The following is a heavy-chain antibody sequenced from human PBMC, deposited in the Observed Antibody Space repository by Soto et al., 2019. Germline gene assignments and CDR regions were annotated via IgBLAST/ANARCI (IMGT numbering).Heavy chain of an antibody. V-gene: IGHV4-4*02. CDR1: GDSISNTNW. CDR3: ARPIDGFYAMDV. J-gene: IGHJ6*02. Sequence: SETLSLTCAVSGDSISNTNWWSWVRQPPGKGLEWIAEIYHRGTTNYNPSLKGRVTITLDKSNNQFSLKLTSVTAADTAVYYCARPIDGFYAMDVWGQGTTVTVS. D-gene: IGHD3-9*01. CDR2: IYHRGTT.